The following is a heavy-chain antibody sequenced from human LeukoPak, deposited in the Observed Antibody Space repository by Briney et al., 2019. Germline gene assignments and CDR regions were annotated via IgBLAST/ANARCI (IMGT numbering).Heavy chain of an antibody. J-gene: IGHJ4*02. D-gene: IGHD3-22*01. CDR1: GFTFSSYW. V-gene: IGHV3-7*01. CDR3: ARGGYYDSSSFDY. Sequence: GGSLRLSCAASGFTFSSYWMSWVRQAPGKGLEWAANIKQDGSEKYYVDSVKGRFTISRDNAKNSLYLQMNSLRAEDTAVYYCARGGYYDSSSFDYWGQGTLVTVSS. CDR2: IKQDGSEK.